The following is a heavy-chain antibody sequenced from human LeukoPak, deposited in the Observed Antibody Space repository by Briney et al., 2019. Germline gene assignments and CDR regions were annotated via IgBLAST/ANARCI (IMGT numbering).Heavy chain of an antibody. D-gene: IGHD1-26*01. V-gene: IGHV1-2*02. J-gene: IGHJ4*02. Sequence: GASVKVSCKASGYTFVGYYLHWVGQAPGQGLEWMAWIDPYTGNTHYAQKFQGRITVTRDTSVSTTYMELSWLTSDDTARYYCAREYSASEHWGQGTLVTVSS. CDR3: AREYSASEH. CDR2: IDPYTGNT. CDR1: GYTFVGYY.